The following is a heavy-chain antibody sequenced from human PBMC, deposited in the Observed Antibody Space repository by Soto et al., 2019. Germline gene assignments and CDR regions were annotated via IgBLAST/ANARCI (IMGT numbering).Heavy chain of an antibody. D-gene: IGHD4-17*01. CDR1: GFTFSSYA. J-gene: IGHJ6*03. CDR3: AKTDLPPKESTVTTDYYYYMDV. Sequence: GGSLRLSCAASGFTFSSYAMSWVRQAPGKGLEWVSAISGSGGSTYYADSVKGRFTISRDNSKNTLYLQMNSLRAEDTAVYYCAKTDLPPKESTVTTDYYYYMDVWGKGTTVTVSS. V-gene: IGHV3-23*01. CDR2: ISGSGGST.